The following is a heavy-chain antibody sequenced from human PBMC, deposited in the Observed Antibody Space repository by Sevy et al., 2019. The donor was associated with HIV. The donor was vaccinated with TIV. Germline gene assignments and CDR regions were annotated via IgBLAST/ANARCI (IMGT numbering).Heavy chain of an antibody. CDR3: SRGQGVAGPFDY. J-gene: IGHJ4*02. CDR1: GFILNDFA. CDR2: ISDDGTNK. V-gene: IGHV3-30-3*01. Sequence: GGSLRLSCAASGFILNDFAMHWVRQAPGKGLEWVAAISDDGTNKYYTDSVKGRFTISREYSRDMLFLQMNNLRPADTAVYYCSRGQGVAGPFDYWGQGFLVTVSS. D-gene: IGHD6-19*01.